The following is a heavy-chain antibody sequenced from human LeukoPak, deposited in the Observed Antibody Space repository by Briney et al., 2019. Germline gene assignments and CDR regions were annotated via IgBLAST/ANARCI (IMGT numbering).Heavy chain of an antibody. V-gene: IGHV3-7*01. Sequence: PRGSLRLSCAASGFTFSSYWMSWVRKAPAEGLESVANIKQDGSEKYYADSVKGRFTISRDNAKNSLYLQMNSLKAEDTAVYYCARIPVEPRFDYWGQGTLATVSS. CDR1: GFTFSSYW. D-gene: IGHD4-23*01. J-gene: IGHJ4*02. CDR3: ARIPVEPRFDY. CDR2: IKQDGSEK.